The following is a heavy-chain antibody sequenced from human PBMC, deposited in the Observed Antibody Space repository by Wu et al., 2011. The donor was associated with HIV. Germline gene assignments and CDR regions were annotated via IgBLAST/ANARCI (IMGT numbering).Heavy chain of an antibody. J-gene: IGHJ3*02. Sequence: EWVAVISYDGSNKYYADSVKGRFTISRDNSKNTLYLQMNSLRAEDTAVYYCARVRFGYSYGPEVSGDAFDIWGQGTMVTVSS. CDR3: ARVRFGYSYGPEVSGDAFDI. D-gene: IGHD5-18*01. V-gene: IGHV3-30-3*01. CDR2: ISYDGSNK.